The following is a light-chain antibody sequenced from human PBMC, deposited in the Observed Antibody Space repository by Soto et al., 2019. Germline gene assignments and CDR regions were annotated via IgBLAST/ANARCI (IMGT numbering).Light chain of an antibody. J-gene: IGKJ1*01. CDR2: GAS. CDR1: QSVSSSY. Sequence: EIVLTQSPGTLSLSPGERATLSCRASQSVSSSYLAWYQQKPGQAPRLLIYGASSRATGIPDRVSGSGAGTDFTRTISRLEPEDFAVYYCQQYGSAPPWTFGQGTKVDIK. CDR3: QQYGSAPPWT. V-gene: IGKV3-20*01.